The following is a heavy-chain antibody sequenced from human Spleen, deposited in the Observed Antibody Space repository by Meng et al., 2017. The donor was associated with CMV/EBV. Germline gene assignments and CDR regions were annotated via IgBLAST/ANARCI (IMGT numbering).Heavy chain of an antibody. CDR1: GGSFSGYY. J-gene: IGHJ4*02. CDR3: ARPLRY. CDR2: INHSGST. Sequence: SQTLSLTGAVYGGSFSGYYGSWIRQPPGKGLEWIGEINHSGSTNYNPSLKSRVTISVDTSKNQFSLKLTSVTAADTAVYYCARPLRYWGQGTLVTVSS. V-gene: IGHV4-34*01.